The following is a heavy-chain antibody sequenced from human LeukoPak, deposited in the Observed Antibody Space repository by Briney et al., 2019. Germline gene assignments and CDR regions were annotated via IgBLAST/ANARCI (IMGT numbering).Heavy chain of an antibody. Sequence: PGGSLRLSCAASGLTFSDYAMRWVRQAPGKGLEWVSTISGSGGDTYYADSVKGRFTISRDNSKNTLYLQMNSLRAEDTAVYYCAKPLMYYYDSSGYYFPFDSWGQGTLSPSPQ. CDR2: ISGSGGDT. J-gene: IGHJ4*02. D-gene: IGHD3-22*01. CDR3: AKPLMYYYDSSGYYFPFDS. V-gene: IGHV3-23*01. CDR1: GLTFSDYA.